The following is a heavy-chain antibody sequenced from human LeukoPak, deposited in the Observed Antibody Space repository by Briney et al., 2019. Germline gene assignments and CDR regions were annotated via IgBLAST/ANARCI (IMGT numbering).Heavy chain of an antibody. Sequence: GRSLRLSCVASGFAFSSYGMHWVRQAPGKGLEWVAVIWYDGSNKYYADSVKGRFTISRDNSKNTLYLQMNSLRAEDTAVYYCARDSTVATFDYWGQGTLVTVSS. D-gene: IGHD4-11*01. CDR2: IWYDGSNK. J-gene: IGHJ4*02. CDR1: GFAFSSYG. CDR3: ARDSTVATFDY. V-gene: IGHV3-33*08.